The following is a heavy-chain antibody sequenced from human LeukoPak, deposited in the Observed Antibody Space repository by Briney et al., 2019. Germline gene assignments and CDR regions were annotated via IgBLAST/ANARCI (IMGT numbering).Heavy chain of an antibody. CDR3: ATIPAAPYSSSFFVDY. CDR2: MNPNSGNT. Sequence: GASVKVSCKASGYTFTSYGISWVRQAPGQGLEWMGWMNPNSGNTGYAQKFQGRVTMTRNTSISTAYMELSSLRSEDTAVYYCATIPAAPYSSSFFVDYWGQGTLVTVSS. V-gene: IGHV1-8*02. J-gene: IGHJ4*02. CDR1: GYTFTSYG. D-gene: IGHD6-13*01.